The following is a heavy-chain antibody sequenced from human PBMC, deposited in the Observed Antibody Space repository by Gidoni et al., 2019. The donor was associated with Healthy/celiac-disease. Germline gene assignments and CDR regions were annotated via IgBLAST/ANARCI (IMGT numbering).Heavy chain of an antibody. CDR3: ARSSYGSSSVYYFDY. V-gene: IGHV4-34*01. CDR2: INHSGST. Sequence: QVQLQQWGAGLLKPSETLSLTCAVYGGSFSGYYWSWIRQPPGKGLEWIGEINHSGSTNYNPSLKSRVTISVDTSKNQFSLKLSSVTAADTAVYYCARSSYGSSSVYYFDYWGQGTLVTVSS. CDR1: GGSFSGYY. D-gene: IGHD6-6*01. J-gene: IGHJ4*02.